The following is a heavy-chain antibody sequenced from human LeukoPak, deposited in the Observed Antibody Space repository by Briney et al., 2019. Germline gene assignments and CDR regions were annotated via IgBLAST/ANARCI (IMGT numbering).Heavy chain of an antibody. D-gene: IGHD5-12*01. CDR3: ARELPYSGYKNWGPPDY. V-gene: IGHV3-11*01. CDR2: ISSGATTI. Sequence: GGSLRLSCAASGFTFSVHYMTWIRQAPGKGLEWVSYISSGATTIYYADSVKGRFTISRDNAKNSLYLQMNSLRVEDTAVYYCARELPYSGYKNWGPPDYWGQGTLVTVSS. CDR1: GFTFSVHY. J-gene: IGHJ4*02.